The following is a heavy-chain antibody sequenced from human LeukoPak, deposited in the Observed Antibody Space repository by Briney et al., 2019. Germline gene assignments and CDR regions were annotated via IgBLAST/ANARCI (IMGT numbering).Heavy chain of an antibody. Sequence: GGSLRLSCAASGFTFSSYAMSWVRQAPGKGLEWVSAISGSGGSTHYADSVKGRFTISRDNSKNTLYLQMNSLRAEDTAVYYCAKKTDFWSGYFASWGQGTLVTVSS. D-gene: IGHD3-3*01. V-gene: IGHV3-23*01. J-gene: IGHJ5*02. CDR3: AKKTDFWSGYFAS. CDR1: GFTFSSYA. CDR2: ISGSGGST.